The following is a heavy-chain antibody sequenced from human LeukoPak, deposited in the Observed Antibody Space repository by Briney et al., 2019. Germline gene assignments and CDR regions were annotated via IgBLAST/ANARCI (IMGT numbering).Heavy chain of an antibody. CDR2: IWYDGGNK. J-gene: IGHJ4*02. D-gene: IGHD6-13*01. CDR3: ARDRLIAAAGTGVDY. V-gene: IGHV3-33*01. CDR1: GFTFSSYG. Sequence: GGSLRLSCAASGFTFSSYGMHWDRQAPGKGLEWVAVIWYDGGNKYYADSVKGRFTISRDNSKNTLYLQMNSLRAEDTAVYYCARDRLIAAAGTGVDYWGQGTLVTVSS.